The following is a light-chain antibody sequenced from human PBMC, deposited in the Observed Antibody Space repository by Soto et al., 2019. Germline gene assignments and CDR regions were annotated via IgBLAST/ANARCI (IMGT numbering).Light chain of an antibody. CDR2: EVS. V-gene: IGLV2-14*01. J-gene: IGLJ2*01. CDR1: SSDVGGYNH. Sequence: QSALTQPASVSGSPGHSITISCTGTSSDVGGYNHVSWYQQHPGKAPKLMIYEVSNRPLGVSNRFSGSKSGNTASLTISGRQAEYEADYSCISYTSSSDLLFGGGNNLTVL. CDR3: ISYTSSSDLL.